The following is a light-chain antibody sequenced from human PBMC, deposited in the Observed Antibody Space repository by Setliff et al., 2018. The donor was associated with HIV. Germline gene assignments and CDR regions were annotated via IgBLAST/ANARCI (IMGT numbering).Light chain of an antibody. J-gene: IGLJ3*02. CDR1: SSNIGAGYD. V-gene: IGLV1-40*01. CDR2: GNN. Sequence: QSVLTQPPSVSGAPGQRVTISCTGNSSNIGAGYDVHWYQHLPGTAPKILIYGNNNRPSGVPDRFSGSKSGSSASLAITGLQPDDEADYYCQSYDSSLSGSRVFGGGTKVTV. CDR3: QSYDSSLSGSRV.